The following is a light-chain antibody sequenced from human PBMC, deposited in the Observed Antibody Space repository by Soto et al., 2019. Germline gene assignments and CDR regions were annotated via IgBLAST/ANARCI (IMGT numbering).Light chain of an antibody. CDR2: DTS. CDR1: QSVSSY. Sequence: EIVFTHSPATLSLSPGERATLSCRASQSVSSYLAWYQQKPGQAPRLLIYDTSKRATGIPARFSGSGSGTDFTLTISSLEPEDFAVYYCQQRTNWPRSFTFGPGTKVDIK. V-gene: IGKV3-11*01. J-gene: IGKJ3*01. CDR3: QQRTNWPRSFT.